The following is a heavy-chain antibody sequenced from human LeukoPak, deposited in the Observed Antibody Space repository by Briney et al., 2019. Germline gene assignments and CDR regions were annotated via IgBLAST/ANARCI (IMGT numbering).Heavy chain of an antibody. Sequence: GGSLRLSCAASGFTFDDYAMHWVRHAPGKGLEWVSGISWNSGSIGYADSVKGRFTISRDNAKNSLYLQMNSLRAEDTALYYCANSHHYGSGSYFSYWGQGTLVTVSS. CDR2: ISWNSGSI. J-gene: IGHJ4*02. CDR1: GFTFDDYA. D-gene: IGHD3-10*01. CDR3: ANSHHYGSGSYFSY. V-gene: IGHV3-9*01.